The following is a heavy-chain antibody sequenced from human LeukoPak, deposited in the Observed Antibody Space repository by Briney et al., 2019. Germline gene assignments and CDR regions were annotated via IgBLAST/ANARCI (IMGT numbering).Heavy chain of an antibody. J-gene: IGHJ6*02. D-gene: IGHD1-26*01. Sequence: ASVKVSCKASGYTFTSYGISWVRQAPGQGLEWMGWISAYNGNTNYAQKLQGRVTMTTDTPTSTAYMELRSLRSDDTAVYYCARAKPVGWELLRYYYYGMDVWGQGTTVTVSS. CDR1: GYTFTSYG. CDR3: ARAKPVGWELLRYYYYGMDV. CDR2: ISAYNGNT. V-gene: IGHV1-18*01.